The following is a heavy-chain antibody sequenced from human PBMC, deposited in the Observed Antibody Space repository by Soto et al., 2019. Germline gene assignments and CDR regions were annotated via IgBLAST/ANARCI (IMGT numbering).Heavy chain of an antibody. CDR3: ARSAKGRGSYFHFFGAFDI. CDR2: IYYSGST. J-gene: IGHJ3*02. CDR1: GGSVSSGSYY. Sequence: QVQLQESGPGLVKPSETLSLTCTVSGGSVSSGSYYWSWIRQPPGKGLEWIGYIYYSGSTNYNPSLKSRVTISVDTSKNQFSLKLSSVTAADTAVYYCARSAKGRGSYFHFFGAFDIWGQGTMVTVSS. D-gene: IGHD1-26*01. V-gene: IGHV4-61*01.